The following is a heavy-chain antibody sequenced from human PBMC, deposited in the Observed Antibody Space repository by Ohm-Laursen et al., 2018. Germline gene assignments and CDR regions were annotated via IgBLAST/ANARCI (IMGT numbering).Heavy chain of an antibody. Sequence: SLRLSCTASGFSFSNAWMTWVRQAPGKGLEWVSSISSSSSYIYYADSVKGRFTISRDNAKNSLYLQMNSLRAEDTAVYYCAREKLDYYDSSGYYETEYYFDYWGQGTLVTVSS. CDR2: ISSSSSYI. CDR1: GFSFSNAW. D-gene: IGHD3-22*01. CDR3: AREKLDYYDSSGYYETEYYFDY. V-gene: IGHV3-21*01. J-gene: IGHJ4*02.